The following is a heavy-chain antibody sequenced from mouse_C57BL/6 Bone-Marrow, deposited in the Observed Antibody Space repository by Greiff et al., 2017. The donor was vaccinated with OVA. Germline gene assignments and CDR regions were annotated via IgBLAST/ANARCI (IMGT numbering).Heavy chain of an antibody. CDR1: GYTFTSYW. CDR3: ARSPIYYGNYEYFDV. CDR2: IDPSDSYT. J-gene: IGHJ1*03. Sequence: QVQLKQPGAELVKPGASVKLSCKASGYTFTSYWMQWVKQRPGQGLEWIGEIDPSDSYTNYNQKFKGKATLTVDTSSSTAYMQLSSLTSEDSAVYYCARSPIYYGNYEYFDVWGTGTTVTVSS. V-gene: IGHV1-50*01. D-gene: IGHD2-1*01.